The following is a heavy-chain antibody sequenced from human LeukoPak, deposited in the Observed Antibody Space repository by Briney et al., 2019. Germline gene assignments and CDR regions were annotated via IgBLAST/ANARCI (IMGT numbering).Heavy chain of an antibody. Sequence: SETLSLTCSVSGGSISSYYWSWIRQPPWKGLEWIGYIYYIGSTNCNPFLRSRVTISIDTSKNQFSLKLSSVTAADTAVYYCARVRGAYCSGGSCYTPYDAFDIWGQGTMVTVSS. CDR3: ARVRGAYCSGGSCYTPYDAFDI. D-gene: IGHD2-15*01. J-gene: IGHJ3*02. CDR2: IYYIGST. CDR1: GGSISSYY. V-gene: IGHV4-59*01.